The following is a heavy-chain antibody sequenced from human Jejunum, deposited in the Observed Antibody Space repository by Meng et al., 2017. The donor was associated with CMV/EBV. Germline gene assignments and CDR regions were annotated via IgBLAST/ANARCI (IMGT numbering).Heavy chain of an antibody. CDR2: ISGDSGNI. V-gene: IGHV3-9*01. CDR1: FTFAAHA. D-gene: IGHD3-16*01. Sequence: FTFAAHAMHWVRQAPGKGLEWVAGISGDSGNIGYADSGKGRFTIFRDNAKNSMDLLMNSLRPEDTALYYCSKDGATEVTFGALFDYWGRGTLVTVSS. J-gene: IGHJ4*02. CDR3: SKDGATEVTFGALFDY.